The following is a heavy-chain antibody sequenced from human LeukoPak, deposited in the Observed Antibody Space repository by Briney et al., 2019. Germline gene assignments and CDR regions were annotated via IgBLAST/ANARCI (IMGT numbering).Heavy chain of an antibody. J-gene: IGHJ6*02. CDR2: IWYDGSNK. D-gene: IGHD3-22*01. Sequence: PGRSLRLSCAASGFTFSSYGMHWVRQAPGKGLEWVAVIWYDGSNKYYADSVKGRFTISRDNSKNTLYLQMNSLRAEDTAVYYRARAQYYYDSSGYYYDYYYYSMDVWGQGTTVTVSS. CDR3: ARAQYYYDSSGYYYDYYYYSMDV. CDR1: GFTFSSYG. V-gene: IGHV3-33*01.